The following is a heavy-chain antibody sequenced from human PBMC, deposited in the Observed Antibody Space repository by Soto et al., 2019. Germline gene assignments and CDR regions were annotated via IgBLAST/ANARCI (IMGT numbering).Heavy chain of an antibody. CDR1: GFTFSSYV. Sequence: GGSLRLSCAASGFTFSSYVMSWVRQAPGKGLEWVSAISGSGGSTYYADSVKGRFTISRDNSKNTLYLQMNSLRAEDTAVYYCAKDRRRYCSGGGCYAFDYWGQGTLVTVSS. D-gene: IGHD2-15*01. CDR2: ISGSGGST. V-gene: IGHV3-23*01. CDR3: AKDRRRYCSGGGCYAFDY. J-gene: IGHJ4*02.